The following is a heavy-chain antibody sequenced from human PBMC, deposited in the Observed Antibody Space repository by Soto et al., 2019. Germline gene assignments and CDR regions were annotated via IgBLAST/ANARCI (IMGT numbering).Heavy chain of an antibody. Sequence: PGESLKISCKGSGYSFTSYWISWVRQAPGQGLEWMGRIIPILGIANYAQKFQGRVTITADKSTSTAYMELSSLRSEDTAVYYCARGEVPAVMPCWGQGSLVIVSS. CDR1: GYSFTSYW. CDR2: IIPILGIA. J-gene: IGHJ4*02. CDR3: ARGEVPAVMPC. V-gene: IGHV1-69*04. D-gene: IGHD2-2*01.